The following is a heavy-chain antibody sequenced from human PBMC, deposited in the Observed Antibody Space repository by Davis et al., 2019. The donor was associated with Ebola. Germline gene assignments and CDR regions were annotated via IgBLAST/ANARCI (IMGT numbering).Heavy chain of an antibody. D-gene: IGHD3-3*01. CDR3: ARGREFDFWSGYYSGQYFDY. J-gene: IGHJ4*02. Sequence: PSETLSLTCTVSGGSISSGSYYWSWIRQPAGKGLEWIGHIYTSGSTNYNPSLKSRVTISVDTSKHQFSLKLSSVTAADTAVYYCARGREFDFWSGYYSGQYFDYWGQGTLVTVSS. V-gene: IGHV4-61*09. CDR1: GGSISSGSYY. CDR2: IYTSGST.